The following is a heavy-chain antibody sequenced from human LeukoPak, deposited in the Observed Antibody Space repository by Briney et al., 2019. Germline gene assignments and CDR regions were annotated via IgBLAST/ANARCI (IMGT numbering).Heavy chain of an antibody. V-gene: IGHV4-39*01. D-gene: IGHD4-23*01. Sequence: SETLSLTCTVSGGSISNTNYYWAWIRQPPGRGLEWIGSIYYTGTTFDNPSLKSRVTISVDTSKNQFSLKLSSVTAADTAVYYCARRIAVVTAHFDYWGQGTLVTVSS. J-gene: IGHJ4*02. CDR1: GGSISNTNYY. CDR2: IYYTGTT. CDR3: ARRIAVVTAHFDY.